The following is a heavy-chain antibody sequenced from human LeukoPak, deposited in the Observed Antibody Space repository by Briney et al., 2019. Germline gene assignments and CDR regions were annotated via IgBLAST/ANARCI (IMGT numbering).Heavy chain of an antibody. CDR2: ISSSGDRT. CDR3: AKDRPNYHESNGHYYRPNGDY. J-gene: IGHJ4*02. Sequence: GGSLRLSCAASGFTFSTYAMSWVRQAPGKGLEWVSSISSSGDRTFYADSVKDRFAISRDNSENTLYLQMSRLRAEDTAVYYCAKDRPNYHESNGHYYRPNGDYWGQGTLVTVSS. CDR1: GFTFSTYA. D-gene: IGHD3-22*01. V-gene: IGHV3-23*01.